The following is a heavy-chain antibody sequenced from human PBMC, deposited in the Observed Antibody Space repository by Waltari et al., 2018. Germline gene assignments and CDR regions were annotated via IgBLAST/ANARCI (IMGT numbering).Heavy chain of an antibody. J-gene: IGHJ2*01. D-gene: IGHD6-13*01. V-gene: IGHV3-74*01. CDR1: GFTFSSYW. CDR2: INSDGSST. Sequence: EVQLVESGGGLVQPGGSLRLSCAASGFTFSSYWMHWVRQAPGKGLVWVSRINSDGSSTSYADSVKGRFTISRDNAKNTLYLQMNSLRAEDTAVYYCARGLRSSSWLETPGLAWYFDLWGRGTLVTVSS. CDR3: ARGLRSSSWLETPGLAWYFDL.